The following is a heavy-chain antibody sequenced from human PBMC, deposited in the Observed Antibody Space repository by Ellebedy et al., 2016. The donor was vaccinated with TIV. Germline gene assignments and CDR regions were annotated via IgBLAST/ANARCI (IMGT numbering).Heavy chain of an antibody. CDR2: IIPVFGAP. CDR1: GDTSSNSA. D-gene: IGHD3-3*01. CDR3: ARTLQGGFDFWSGSQHYFDS. V-gene: IGHV1-69*06. J-gene: IGHJ4*02. Sequence: ASVKVSXKASGDTSSNSAISCVRQAPGQGLEWVGGIIPVFGAPNSAPKFQGRVTISADKSTNTAYMEMSSLRSEDTAVYYCARTLQGGFDFWSGSQHYFDSWGQGTLVTVSS.